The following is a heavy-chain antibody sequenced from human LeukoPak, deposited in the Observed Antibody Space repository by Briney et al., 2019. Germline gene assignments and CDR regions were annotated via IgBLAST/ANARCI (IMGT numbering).Heavy chain of an antibody. Sequence: SETLSLTCAVSGGSISSSNWWSWVRQPPGKGLEWIGEIYHSGSTNYNPSLKSRVTISVDTSKNQFSLKLSSVTAADTAVYYCARGQSHYDYVWGSYRYAYYFDYWGQGTLVTVSS. V-gene: IGHV4-4*02. CDR1: GGSISSSNW. D-gene: IGHD3-16*02. CDR3: ARGQSHYDYVWGSYRYAYYFDY. J-gene: IGHJ4*02. CDR2: IYHSGST.